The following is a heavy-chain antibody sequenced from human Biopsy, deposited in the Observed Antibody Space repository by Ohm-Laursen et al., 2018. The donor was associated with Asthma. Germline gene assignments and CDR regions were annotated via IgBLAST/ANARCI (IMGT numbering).Heavy chain of an antibody. CDR3: ASDFPKDYVRYNFQF. V-gene: IGHV1-24*01. CDR1: GYSLTDLS. CDR2: HDHAEGGT. Sequence: ASVKVSCKFSGYSLTDLSMHWVRQAPGQGLEWMGGHDHAEGGTVNARRFQGRVTMTEDTSTDTAYMELSSLSSDDTAVYYCASDFPKDYVRYNFQFWGQGTLVTVSS. J-gene: IGHJ4*02. D-gene: IGHD4-17*01.